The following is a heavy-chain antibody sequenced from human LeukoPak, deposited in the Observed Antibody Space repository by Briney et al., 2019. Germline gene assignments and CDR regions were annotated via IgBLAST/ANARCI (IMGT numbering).Heavy chain of an antibody. CDR2: IYPGDSDT. D-gene: IGHD3-9*01. CDR1: GYSFTSYW. CDR3: ARRDILTGYYDYFDY. J-gene: IGHJ4*02. V-gene: IGHV5-51*01. Sequence: GESLKISCKGSGYSFTSYWIVWVRQMPGKGLEWMGSIYPGDSDTRYSPYFQGQVTISADKSISTAYLQWSSLKASDTAMYYCARRDILTGYYDYFDYWGQGTLVTVSS.